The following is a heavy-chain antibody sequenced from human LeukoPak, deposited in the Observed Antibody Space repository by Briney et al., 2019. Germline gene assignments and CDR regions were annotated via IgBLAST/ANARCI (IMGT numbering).Heavy chain of an antibody. J-gene: IGHJ4*02. CDR2: VYYSGAT. V-gene: IGHV4-39*07. D-gene: IGHD3-22*01. CDR1: GGSINRSRYY. CDR3: ARQISYDTSAYNI. Sequence: PSETLSVTCAVSGGSINRSRYYWAWIRQSPRQGLEWMGNVYYSGATYYNPSLDSRVTILVDTSKNQFSLKLSSVTAADTAVYYCARQISYDTSAYNIWGQGILVTVSS.